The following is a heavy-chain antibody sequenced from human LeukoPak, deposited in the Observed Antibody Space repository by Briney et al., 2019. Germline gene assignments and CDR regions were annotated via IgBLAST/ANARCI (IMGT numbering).Heavy chain of an antibody. CDR2: ISYDENSK. CDR3: ARDPSTTLLDYGNFYFDF. Sequence: GGSLRLSCAASGYYFRNYAMHWVRQSPGKGLEWVAVISYDENSKNYAESVRGRFTSSRDNSKSTLFLQMNSLRPEDMAVYYCARDPSTTLLDYGNFYFDFWGQGTLVTVSS. CDR1: GYYFRNYA. D-gene: IGHD4-17*01. J-gene: IGHJ4*02. V-gene: IGHV3-30*04.